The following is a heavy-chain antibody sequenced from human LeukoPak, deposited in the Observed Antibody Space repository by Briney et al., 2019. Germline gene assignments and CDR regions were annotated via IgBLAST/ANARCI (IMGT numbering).Heavy chain of an antibody. Sequence: GGSLRLSCTASGFTFSTYSMNWVRQAPGKGLEWVSSTSGTSRYIYYADSVKGRFTVSRDNANKSLYLQMNSLRAEDSAVYYCARGHSTVTTFSFDYWGQGTLVTVSA. CDR2: TSGTSRYI. CDR3: ARGHSTVTTFSFDY. V-gene: IGHV3-21*01. D-gene: IGHD4-11*01. CDR1: GFTFSTYS. J-gene: IGHJ4*02.